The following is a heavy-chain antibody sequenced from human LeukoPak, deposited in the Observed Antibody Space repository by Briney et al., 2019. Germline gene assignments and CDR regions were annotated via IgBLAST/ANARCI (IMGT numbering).Heavy chain of an antibody. CDR1: GYTFTGYY. J-gene: IGHJ4*02. D-gene: IGHD3-10*01. CDR3: ARNGEI. CDR2: INCNNGDT. V-gene: IGHV1-2*02. Sequence: SVKVSCKTSGYTFTGYYMHWMRQAPGQGLEWMGWINCNNGDTIYAQKFEGRVTVTRDTSISTAYMELSRLEYDDTAVYYCARNGEIWGQGTLVTVSS.